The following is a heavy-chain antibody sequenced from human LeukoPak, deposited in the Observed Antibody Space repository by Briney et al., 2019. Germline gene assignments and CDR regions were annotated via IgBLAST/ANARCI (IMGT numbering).Heavy chain of an antibody. V-gene: IGHV3-33*06. Sequence: PGGSLRLSCAASGFTFSSYGMHWVRQAPGKGLEWVAVIWYDGSNKYYADSVKGRFTISRDNSKNTLYLQMNGLRAEDTAVYYCAKELLWFGEPSGSDYWGQGTLVTVSS. CDR3: AKELLWFGEPSGSDY. J-gene: IGHJ4*02. CDR2: IWYDGSNK. CDR1: GFTFSSYG. D-gene: IGHD3-10*01.